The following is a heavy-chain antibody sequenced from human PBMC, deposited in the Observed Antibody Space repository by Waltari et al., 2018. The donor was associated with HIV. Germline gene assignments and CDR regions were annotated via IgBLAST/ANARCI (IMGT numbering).Heavy chain of an antibody. CDR3: VAGSSNAFDI. CDR1: GFTFSRYE. J-gene: IGHJ3*02. V-gene: IGHV3-48*03. CDR2: ISSSGSTI. Sequence: EVQLVESGGGLVQPGGSLRLSCAASGFTFSRYEMNWVRQAPGKGLEWVSYISSSGSTIYYADSVKGRFTISRDNAKNSLYLQMNSLRAEDTAVYYCVAGSSNAFDIWGQGTMVTVSS. D-gene: IGHD1-26*01.